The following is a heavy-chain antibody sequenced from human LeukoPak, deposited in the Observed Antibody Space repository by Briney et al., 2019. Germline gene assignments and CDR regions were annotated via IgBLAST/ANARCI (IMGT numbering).Heavy chain of an antibody. CDR2: IYYSGST. J-gene: IGHJ4*02. V-gene: IGHV4-59*01. CDR1: GRSISSYY. CDR3: ARALAVAGTSGDLDY. Sequence: PSETLSLTCTVSGRSISSYYWSWIRQPPGKGLEGIGYIYYSGSTNYNPSLKSRVTISVDTSKNQFSLKLSSVTAADTAVYYCARALAVAGTSGDLDYWGQGTLVTVSS. D-gene: IGHD6-19*01.